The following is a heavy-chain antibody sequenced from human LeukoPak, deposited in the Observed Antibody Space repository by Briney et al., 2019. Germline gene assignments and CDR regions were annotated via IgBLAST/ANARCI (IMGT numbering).Heavy chain of an antibody. J-gene: IGHJ4*02. V-gene: IGHV5-51*01. Sequence: GESLKISCKGSGYGFNSYWIGWVRQMPGKGLEWMGIIYPGDSDTRYSPSFQVQVTISADKSISTAYLQWSSLKASDTAMYYCARQVTVVQPFDYWGQGTLVTVSS. CDR2: IYPGDSDT. D-gene: IGHD2-15*01. CDR1: GYGFNSYW. CDR3: ARQVTVVQPFDY.